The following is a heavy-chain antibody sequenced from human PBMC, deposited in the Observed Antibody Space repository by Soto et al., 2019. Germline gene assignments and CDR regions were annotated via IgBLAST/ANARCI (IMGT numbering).Heavy chain of an antibody. D-gene: IGHD6-19*01. V-gene: IGHV3-21*06. Sequence: VGSLRLSCAASGFTFSGYSMAWVRQAPGRGLEWVASISSRSTNIDYADSVKGRFTISRDNAKNLVSLQMSSLRGEDTALYYCAKFTEPGYSSIWYYFEYWGQGTPVTVSS. CDR1: GFTFSGYS. J-gene: IGHJ4*02. CDR3: AKFTEPGYSSIWYYFEY. CDR2: ISSRSTNI.